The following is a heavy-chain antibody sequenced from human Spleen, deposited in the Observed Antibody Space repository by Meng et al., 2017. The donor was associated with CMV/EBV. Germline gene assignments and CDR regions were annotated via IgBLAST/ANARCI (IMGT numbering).Heavy chain of an antibody. Sequence: SETLSLTCTVSGGSISSHFWTWIRQPPGKGLEWVGSMYDSGSTNYNPSLNSRVTISVDTSKNQFSLKLSSVTAADTAVYYCARVEQERGGQFNDGFDIWGQGTMVTVSS. J-gene: IGHJ3*02. V-gene: IGHV4-59*11. CDR3: ARVEQERGGQFNDGFDI. CDR1: GGSISSHF. D-gene: IGHD1/OR15-1a*01. CDR2: MYDSGST.